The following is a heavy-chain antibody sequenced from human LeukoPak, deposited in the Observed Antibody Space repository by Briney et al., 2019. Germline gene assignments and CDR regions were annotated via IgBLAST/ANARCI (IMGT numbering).Heavy chain of an antibody. Sequence: GGSLRLSCAASGFTFSSYWMHWVRQAPGKGLVWVSRINSDGSSTSYAGSVKGRFTISRDNAKNTLYLQMNSLRAEDTAVYYCAREGDIVATYWFDPWGQGTLVTVSS. CDR1: GFTFSSYW. CDR3: AREGDIVATYWFDP. D-gene: IGHD5-12*01. CDR2: INSDGSST. J-gene: IGHJ5*02. V-gene: IGHV3-74*01.